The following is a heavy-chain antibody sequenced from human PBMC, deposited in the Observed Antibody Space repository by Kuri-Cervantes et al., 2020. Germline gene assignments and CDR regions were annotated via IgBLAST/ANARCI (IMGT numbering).Heavy chain of an antibody. D-gene: IGHD2-2*01. CDR1: GGSFSGCY. V-gene: IGHV4-34*01. Sequence: GSLRLSCAVYGGSFSGCYWSWIRQPPGKGLEWIGEINHSGSTNYNPSLKSRVTISVDTSKNQFSLKLSSVTAADTAVYYCARARRRNCSSTSCIRQDAFDIWGQGTMVTVSS. J-gene: IGHJ3*02. CDR3: ARARRRNCSSTSCIRQDAFDI. CDR2: INHSGST.